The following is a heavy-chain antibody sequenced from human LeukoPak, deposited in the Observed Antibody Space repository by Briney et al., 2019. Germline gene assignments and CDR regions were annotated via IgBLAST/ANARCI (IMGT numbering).Heavy chain of an antibody. V-gene: IGHV3-48*03. CDR3: ARGSHYFDF. CDR2: ISDSGRTI. CDR1: GFTFSVHE. Sequence: GGSLRLSCAASGFTFSVHEMNWVRQAPGKGLEWLSYISDSGRTIYYADSVDGRFTISRDNAKNSLFLQMNSLTVEDTAVYFCARGSHYFDFWGQGTPVTVSS. J-gene: IGHJ4*02. D-gene: IGHD6-6*01.